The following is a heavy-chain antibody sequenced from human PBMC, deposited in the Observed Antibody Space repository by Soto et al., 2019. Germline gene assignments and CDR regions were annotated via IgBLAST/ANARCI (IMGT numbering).Heavy chain of an antibody. CDR2: IIPIFGTA. CDR3: ASQYYYDSSGYALDAFDI. V-gene: IGHV1-69*13. D-gene: IGHD3-22*01. Sequence: VASVKVSCKASGGTFSSYAISGVRQAPGQGLEWMGGIIPIFGTANYAQKFQGRVTITADESTSTAYMELSSLRSEDTAVYYCASQYYYDSSGYALDAFDIWGQGTMVTVSS. J-gene: IGHJ3*02. CDR1: GGTFSSYA.